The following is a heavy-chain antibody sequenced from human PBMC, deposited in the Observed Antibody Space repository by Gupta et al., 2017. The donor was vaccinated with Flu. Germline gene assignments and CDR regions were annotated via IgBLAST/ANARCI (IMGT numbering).Heavy chain of an antibody. V-gene: IGHV3-7*01. J-gene: IGHJ4*02. CDR3: TRDDTSSRPDY. CDR2: IKEDGTEE. Sequence: LSCAASGFTFSRYWMTWVRQAPGKGLEWVANIKEDGTEENYVDSVKGRFTISRDNAIHSLYLQMHSLRVDDTAVYYCTRDDTSSRPDYWGQGTLVTVSS. CDR1: GFTFSRYW.